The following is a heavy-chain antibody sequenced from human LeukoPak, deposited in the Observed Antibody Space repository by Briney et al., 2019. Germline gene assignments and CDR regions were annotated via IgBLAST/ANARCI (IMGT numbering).Heavy chain of an antibody. CDR1: GFAFSNYW. D-gene: IGHD6-13*01. CDR2: INSDGSST. V-gene: IGHV3-74*01. J-gene: IGHJ4*02. CDR3: ARSAGALI. Sequence: GSLRLSCAASGFAFSNYWMHWVRQAPGKGLVWVSRINSDGSSTIYADSVKGRFTISRDNAKNTVYLQMNSLGAEDTAVYYCARSAGALIWGQGTLVTVSS.